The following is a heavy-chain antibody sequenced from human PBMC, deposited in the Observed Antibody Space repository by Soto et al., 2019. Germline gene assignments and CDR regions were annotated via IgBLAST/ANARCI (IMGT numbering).Heavy chain of an antibody. D-gene: IGHD3-3*01. CDR1: GGSFSGYY. CDR2: INHSGST. CDR3: ARCGIWSGYGMDV. V-gene: IGHV4-34*01. Sequence: SETLSLTCAVYGGSFSGYYWGWIRQPPGKGLEWIGEINHSGSTNYNPSLKSRVTILVDTSKNHFSLILSSVSAADTAVYYCARCGIWSGYGMDVWGQGTTVTVSS. J-gene: IGHJ6*02.